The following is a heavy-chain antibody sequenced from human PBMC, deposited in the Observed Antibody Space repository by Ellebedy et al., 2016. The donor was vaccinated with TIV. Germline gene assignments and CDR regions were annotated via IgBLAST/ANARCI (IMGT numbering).Heavy chain of an antibody. Sequence: GESLKISXEASGYSFTNYWIGWVRQMPGKGLEWMGVIFPGDSDTRYSPSFQGHVTISTDKSISTGYLQWSSLKASDTAMYYCVRHELGSNAAFDYWGQGTLVTVSS. V-gene: IGHV5-51*01. CDR2: IFPGDSDT. J-gene: IGHJ4*02. CDR3: VRHELGSNAAFDY. D-gene: IGHD7-27*01. CDR1: GYSFTNYW.